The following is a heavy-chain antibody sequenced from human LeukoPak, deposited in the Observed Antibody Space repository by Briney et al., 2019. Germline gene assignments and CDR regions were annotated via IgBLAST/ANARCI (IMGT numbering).Heavy chain of an antibody. CDR1: GFTVSSNY. V-gene: IGHV3-53*01. CDR3: TKSGSTSWYLDY. D-gene: IGHD6-13*01. J-gene: IGHJ4*02. CDR2: IYSGGGT. Sequence: GGSLRLSCAASGFTVSSNYMSWVRQAPGKGLEWVSVIYSGGGTYYADSVKGQFTISRDNSKNTLYLQMSSLRAEDAAVYYCTKSGSTSWYLDYWGQGTLVTVSS.